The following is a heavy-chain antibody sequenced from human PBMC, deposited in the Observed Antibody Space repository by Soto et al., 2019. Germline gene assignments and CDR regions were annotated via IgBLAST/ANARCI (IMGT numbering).Heavy chain of an antibody. D-gene: IGHD1-26*01. J-gene: IGHJ2*01. CDR3: ARGGWELPVGYWYFDL. CDR1: GGTFSSYA. V-gene: IGHV1-69*12. CDR2: IIPIFGTA. Sequence: QVQLVQSGAEVKKPGSSVKVSCKASGGTFSSYAISWVRQAPGQGLEWMGGIIPIFGTANYAQKFQGRVTITAEESTSTAYMELSSLRSEDTAVYYCARGGWELPVGYWYFDLWGRGTLVTVSS.